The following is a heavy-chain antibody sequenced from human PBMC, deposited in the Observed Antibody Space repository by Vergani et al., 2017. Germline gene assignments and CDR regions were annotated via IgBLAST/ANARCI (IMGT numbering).Heavy chain of an antibody. D-gene: IGHD6-6*01. CDR1: GYTFTSYD. CDR2: MNPNSGNT. CDR3: ARDSSSCGGGYYYYYYMDV. V-gene: IGHV1-8*01. J-gene: IGHJ6*03. Sequence: QVQLVQSGAEVKKPGASVKVSCKASGYTFTSYDINWVRQATGQGLEWMGWMNPNSGNTGYAQKCQGRVTMTRTTSTSTVYMELSSRRSEDTAVYYGARDSSSCGGGYYYYYYMDVWGKGTTVTVSS.